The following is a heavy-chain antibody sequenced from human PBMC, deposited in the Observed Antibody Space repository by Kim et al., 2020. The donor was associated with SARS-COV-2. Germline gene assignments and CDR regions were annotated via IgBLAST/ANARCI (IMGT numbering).Heavy chain of an antibody. D-gene: IGHD4-4*01. J-gene: IGHJ3*01. CDR2: IYPGGDT. V-gene: IGHV3-66*01. CDR1: GFSVSNNY. Sequence: GGSLRLSCSASGFSVSNNYMTWVRQAPGKGLSWVSLIYPGGDTYYADSVKGRFTISRDHSKNTVYLEMNSLRVEDTSVYYCARERGSNWSNDAFDLWGQGTLVTVSS. CDR3: ARERGSNWSNDAFDL.